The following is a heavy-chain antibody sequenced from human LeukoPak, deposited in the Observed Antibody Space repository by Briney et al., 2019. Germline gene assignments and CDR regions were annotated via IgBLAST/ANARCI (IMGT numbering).Heavy chain of an antibody. V-gene: IGHV4-59*01. J-gene: IGHJ4*02. CDR3: AGAAGGYSSPFDY. D-gene: IGHD6-13*01. Sequence: SETLSLTCSVSGGSISSYYWTWIRQPPGKGLEWIGYIYSSGSTNYNPSLKSRVTISVDTSKNQFSLKLSSVTAADTAVYYCAGAAGGYSSPFDYWGQGTLVTVSS. CDR1: GGSISSYY. CDR2: IYSSGST.